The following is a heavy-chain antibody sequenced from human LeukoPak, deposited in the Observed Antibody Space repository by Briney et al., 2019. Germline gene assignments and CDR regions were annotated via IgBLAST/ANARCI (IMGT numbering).Heavy chain of an antibody. CDR3: ARVAHRLPPYWFDP. Sequence: PSETLSLTCAVSGGSISSGGYSWSWIRQPPGKGLEWIGYINYSGSTNYNPSLKSRVTISVDTSKNQFSLKLSSVTAADTAVYYCARVAHRLPPYWFDPWGQGTLVTVSS. V-gene: IGHV4-61*08. CDR2: INYSGST. CDR1: GGSISSGGYS. J-gene: IGHJ5*02. D-gene: IGHD3-3*02.